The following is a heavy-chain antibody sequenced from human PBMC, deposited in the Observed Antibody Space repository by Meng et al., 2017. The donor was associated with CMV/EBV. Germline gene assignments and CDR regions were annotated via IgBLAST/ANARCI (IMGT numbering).Heavy chain of an antibody. Sequence: GESLKISCKGSGYSFPTYWIAWVRHMPGKGLEWMGIINPGDSDTKYSPSFEGQVTISADKSIGAAYLQWTSLKASDTAIYYCARAAYYHILTGYYSHEYYGMDVWGQGTTVTVSS. CDR3: ARAAYYHILTGYYSHEYYGMDV. V-gene: IGHV5-51*01. CDR1: GYSFPTYW. CDR2: INPGDSDT. J-gene: IGHJ6*02. D-gene: IGHD3-9*01.